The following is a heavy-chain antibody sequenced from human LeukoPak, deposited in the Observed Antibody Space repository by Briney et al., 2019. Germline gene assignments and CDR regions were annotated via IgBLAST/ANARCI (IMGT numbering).Heavy chain of an antibody. CDR1: GYSFTSYW. CDR3: ARINGVGWFGNAFDI. D-gene: IGHD3-10*01. J-gene: IGHJ3*02. CDR2: IYPGDSDT. Sequence: ESLKISCKGSGYSFTSYWIGWVRQMPGKGLEWMGIIYPGDSDTRYSPSFQGQVTISADKSISTAYLQWSSLKASDTAMYYCARINGVGWFGNAFDIWGQGTMVTVSS. V-gene: IGHV5-51*01.